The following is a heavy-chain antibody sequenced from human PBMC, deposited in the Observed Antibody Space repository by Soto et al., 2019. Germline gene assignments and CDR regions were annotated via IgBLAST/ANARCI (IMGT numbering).Heavy chain of an antibody. J-gene: IGHJ6*03. CDR1: GGSISSGDYY. Sequence: SETLSLTCTVSGGSISSGDYYWSWIRQAPGKGLEWIGYIYYSGSTNYNPSLKSRVTISVDTSKNQFSLKLSSVTAADTAVYYCARGYRRVGRYSSRPEKDYYYMDVWGKGTTVTVSS. V-gene: IGHV4-61*08. D-gene: IGHD5-12*01. CDR3: ARGYRRVGRYSSRPEKDYYYMDV. CDR2: IYYSGST.